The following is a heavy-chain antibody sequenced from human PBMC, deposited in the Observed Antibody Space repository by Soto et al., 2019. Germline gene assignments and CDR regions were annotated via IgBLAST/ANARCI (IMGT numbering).Heavy chain of an antibody. V-gene: IGHV1-2*02. CDR2: INPKSGGT. Sequence: GASVKVSCKTSGYTFTDYFIHWVRQAPGQGLEWMGWINPKSGGTNYAQRFQGRATMTRDTSISTVYMDLSGLRSDDTATYHCVKTYDGSGQPSHYFDPWGQGTPVTVSS. J-gene: IGHJ5*02. CDR3: VKTYDGSGQPSHYFDP. D-gene: IGHD3-22*01. CDR1: GYTFTDYF.